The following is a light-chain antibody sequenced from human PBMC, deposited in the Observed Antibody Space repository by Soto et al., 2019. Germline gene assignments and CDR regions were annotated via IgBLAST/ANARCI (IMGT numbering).Light chain of an antibody. CDR2: GAS. V-gene: IGKV3-15*01. CDR1: QSVFNSY. CDR3: QQYNNWWT. Sequence: EIVLTQSPGTLSLSPGERATVSCRASQSVFNSYVAWVQQKPGQAPRLLIYGASTRATGIPARFSGSGSGTEFTLTISSLQSEDFAVYYCQQYNNWWTFGQGTKVDIK. J-gene: IGKJ1*01.